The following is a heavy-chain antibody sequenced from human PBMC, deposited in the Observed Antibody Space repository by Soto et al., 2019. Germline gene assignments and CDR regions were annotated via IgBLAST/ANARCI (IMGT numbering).Heavy chain of an antibody. D-gene: IGHD3-16*02. CDR2: IYWDDDK. V-gene: IGHV2-5*02. Sequence: QITLKESGPSLVKPTQTLTLTCTFSGFSLSTSGVGVGWIRQPPGKALEWLATIYWDDDKRYSPSLKTRLTVTKDTSKNQVVLTLTNIDPVDTATYYCAHRPQRGSYPLFDSWGQGTLVTVSP. J-gene: IGHJ4*02. CDR1: GFSLSTSGVG. CDR3: AHRPQRGSYPLFDS.